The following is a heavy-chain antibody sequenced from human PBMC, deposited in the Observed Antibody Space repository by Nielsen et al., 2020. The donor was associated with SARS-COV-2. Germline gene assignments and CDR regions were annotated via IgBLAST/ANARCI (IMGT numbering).Heavy chain of an antibody. Sequence: GESLKISCAASGFTFSSYGMHWVRQAPGKGLEWVAVISYDGSNKYYADSVKGRFTISRDNSKNTLYLQMNSLRAEDTAVYYCAKGPARRSSSSYPIDWGQGTLVTVSS. J-gene: IGHJ4*02. CDR3: AKGPARRSSSSYPID. CDR2: ISYDGSNK. D-gene: IGHD6-6*01. V-gene: IGHV3-30*18. CDR1: GFTFSSYG.